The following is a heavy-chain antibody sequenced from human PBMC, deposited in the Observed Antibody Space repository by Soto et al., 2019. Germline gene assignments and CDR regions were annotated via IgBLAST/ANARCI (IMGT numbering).Heavy chain of an antibody. D-gene: IGHD6-19*01. Sequence: ASVKVSCKASGYTFTSYGINWVRQAPGQGLEWMGIINPSGGSTSYAQKFQGRVTMTRDTSTSTVYMELSSLRSEDTAVYYCASIAVAAGYNYFDYWGQGTLVTVSS. CDR1: GYTFTSYG. CDR2: INPSGGST. J-gene: IGHJ4*02. CDR3: ASIAVAAGYNYFDY. V-gene: IGHV1-46*03.